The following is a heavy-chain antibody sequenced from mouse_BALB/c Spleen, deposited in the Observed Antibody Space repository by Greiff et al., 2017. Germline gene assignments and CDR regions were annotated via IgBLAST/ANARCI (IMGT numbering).Heavy chain of an antibody. CDR1: GYTFTSYY. J-gene: IGHJ3*01. CDR2: INPSNGGT. CDR3: TRGSSGYFAY. Sequence: QVQLQQPGAELVKPGASVKLSCKASGYTFTSYYMYWVKQRPGQGLEWIGGINPSNGGTNFNEKFKSKATLTVDKSSSTAYMQLSSLTSEVSAVYYCTRGSSGYFAYGGQGTLVTVSA. D-gene: IGHD3-1*01. V-gene: IGHV1S81*02.